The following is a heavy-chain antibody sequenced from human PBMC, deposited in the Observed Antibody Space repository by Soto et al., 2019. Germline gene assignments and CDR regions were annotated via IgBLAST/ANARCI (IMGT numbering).Heavy chain of an antibody. CDR2: FYNAFMT. CDR1: GFNIVTNY. D-gene: IGHD5-18*01. Sequence: GEPLKISCAASGFNIVTNYISRVRQAPGTGLEWLSVFYNAFMTYYTDSVKGRFTVSLASSENTVYLQMNSLRAEDTPIYYCARDNVNTALHRGQYKYHFFGLGVWRQRTTVPASS. V-gene: IGHV3-53*01. J-gene: IGHJ6*02. CDR3: ARDNVNTALHRGQYKYHFFGLGV.